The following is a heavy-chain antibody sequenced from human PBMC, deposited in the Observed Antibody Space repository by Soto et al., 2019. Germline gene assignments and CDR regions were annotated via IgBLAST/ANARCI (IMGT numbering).Heavy chain of an antibody. V-gene: IGHV4-30-4*01. CDR1: GGSISSGDYY. D-gene: IGHD6-6*01. CDR2: IYYSGST. Sequence: LSLTCTVSGGSISSGDYYWSWIRQLPGKGLEWIGYIYYSGSTYYNPSLKSRVTISVDTSKNQFSLKLSSVTAADTAVYYCASQSISARRSFDYCDYWGEGTLVTVSS. CDR3: ASQSISARRSFDYCDY. J-gene: IGHJ4*02.